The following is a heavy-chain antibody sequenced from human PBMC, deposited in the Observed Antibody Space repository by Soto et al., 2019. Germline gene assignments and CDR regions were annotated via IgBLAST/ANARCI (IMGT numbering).Heavy chain of an antibody. CDR3: ARDSSSWYGAMYYHYGKYV. CDR1: GYTFTSYG. J-gene: IGHJ6*02. Sequence: ASVKVSCKASGYTFTSYGIRWVRQAPGQGLEWMGWISAYNGNTNYAQKLQGRVTMTTDTSTSTAYMGLRSLRSDDTAVYYCARDSSSWYGAMYYHYGKYVCSQGTTDTVSS. CDR2: ISAYNGNT. D-gene: IGHD6-13*01. V-gene: IGHV1-18*04.